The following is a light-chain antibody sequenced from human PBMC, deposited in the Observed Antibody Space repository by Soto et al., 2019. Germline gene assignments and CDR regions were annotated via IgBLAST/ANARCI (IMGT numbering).Light chain of an antibody. V-gene: IGLV2-23*02. CDR2: GVN. CDR3: WAYADSNIFV. Sequence: QSALTQPASVSGSPGQSITISCTRTSSDVGSYDLVSWYQQRPGKAPKLLIYGVNKRPSGVSTRFSGSKSGNTASLTISDLQAEDEADFYCWAYADSNIFVFGTGTKVTVL. J-gene: IGLJ1*01. CDR1: SSDVGSYDL.